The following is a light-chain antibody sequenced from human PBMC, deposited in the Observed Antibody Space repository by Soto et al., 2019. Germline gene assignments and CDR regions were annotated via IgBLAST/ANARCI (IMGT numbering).Light chain of an antibody. CDR1: SSNIGAGYE. Sequence: QSVLTQPPSVSGAPGQRVTICCTGTSSNIGAGYEVHWYHQLPGTAPKFLVSGNDNRPSGVPDRLSASKSGTSGSLAITDLQAEDEGHYYCQSYDRGLTANVFGTGTKLTVL. CDR2: GND. CDR3: QSYDRGLTANV. V-gene: IGLV1-40*01. J-gene: IGLJ1*01.